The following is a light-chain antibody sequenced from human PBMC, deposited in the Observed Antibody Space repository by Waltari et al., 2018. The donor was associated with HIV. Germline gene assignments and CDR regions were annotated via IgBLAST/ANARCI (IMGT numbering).Light chain of an antibody. J-gene: IGKJ1*01. V-gene: IGKV3D-15*01. CDR3: QQYKYWPET. Sequence: EVVLTQAPSTLSVSLGEGASLSCRSSQNITNKFGWYQQKAGQGPRLLIYYASRRATAIPDRFSGSGSGTEFNLTISRLVFEDVAVYVCQQYKYWPETFGQGTKVEIK. CDR2: YAS. CDR1: QNITNK.